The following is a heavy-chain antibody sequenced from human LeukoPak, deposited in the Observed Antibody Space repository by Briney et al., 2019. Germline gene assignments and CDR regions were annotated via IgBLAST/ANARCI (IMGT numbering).Heavy chain of an antibody. CDR3: AKVGYCSSISCQEAFDV. V-gene: IGHV3-23*01. D-gene: IGHD2-2*01. J-gene: IGHJ3*01. CDR1: GLTFSSYG. CDR2: TSGSGDST. Sequence: GGSLRLSCAASGLTFSSYGMSWVRQAPGKGLEWVSVTSGSGDSTYYADSVKGRFTISRDNSQNTLYLQMNGLRAEDTAVYYCAKVGYCSSISCQEAFDVWGQGTKVTVSS.